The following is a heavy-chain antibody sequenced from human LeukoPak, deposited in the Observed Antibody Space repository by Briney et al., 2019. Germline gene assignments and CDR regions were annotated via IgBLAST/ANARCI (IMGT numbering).Heavy chain of an antibody. V-gene: IGHV3-21*01. D-gene: IGHD6-19*01. Sequence: GGSLRLSCAASGFTFSSNSMNWVRQAPGKGLEWVSSISSSSSYIYYADSVKGRFTISRDNAKNSLYLQMNSLRAEDTAVYYCARDSSGWKSFDYWGQGTLVTVSS. CDR1: GFTFSSNS. J-gene: IGHJ4*02. CDR2: ISSSSSYI. CDR3: ARDSSGWKSFDY.